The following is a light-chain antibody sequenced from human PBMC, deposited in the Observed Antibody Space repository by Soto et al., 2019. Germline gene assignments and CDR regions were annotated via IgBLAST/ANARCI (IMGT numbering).Light chain of an antibody. J-gene: IGKJ5*01. CDR3: QQRSNWPPG. Sequence: EIVMTQSPATLSVSPGDGATLSCRASQSVDSNLAWYQQKPGQTPRLLIYGASTRPTGIPARFSGSGSGTDFTITISSLEPEDGAVYYCQQRSNWPPGFGQGTRLEIK. CDR2: GAS. V-gene: IGKV3-11*01. CDR1: QSVDSN.